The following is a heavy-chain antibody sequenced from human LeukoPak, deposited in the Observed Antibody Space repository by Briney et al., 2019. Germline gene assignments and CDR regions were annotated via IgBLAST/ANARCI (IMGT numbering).Heavy chain of an antibody. CDR2: IYTSGST. V-gene: IGHV4-61*02. D-gene: IGHD6-13*01. CDR1: GGSISSGSYY. CDR3: ARVNIAARTYYFDY. Sequence: SETLSHTCTVSGGSISSGSYYWSWIRQPAGKGQEWIGRIYTSGSTNYNPSLKSRVTISVDTSKNQFSLKLSSVTAADTAVYYCARVNIAARTYYFDYWGQGTLVTVSS. J-gene: IGHJ4*02.